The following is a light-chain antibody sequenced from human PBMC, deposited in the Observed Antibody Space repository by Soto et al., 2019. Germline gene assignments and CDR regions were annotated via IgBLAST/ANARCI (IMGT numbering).Light chain of an antibody. CDR1: QTVSSK. V-gene: IGKV3-11*01. J-gene: IGKJ3*01. Sequence: EIVLTQSPATLSSSPGERATLSCRASQTVSSKLAWYQHKPGQAPRLLIYDTSNRATGIPARFSGSGSGTDFTLTISSLEPEDFAVYYCQQRSNWFTFGPGTKVDIK. CDR3: QQRSNWFT. CDR2: DTS.